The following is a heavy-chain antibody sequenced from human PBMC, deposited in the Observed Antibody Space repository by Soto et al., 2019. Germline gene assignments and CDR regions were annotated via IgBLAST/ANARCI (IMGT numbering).Heavy chain of an antibody. CDR1: GGSISSSSYY. CDR3: ARDLQVAGRVFDY. D-gene: IGHD6-19*01. CDR2: IYYSGST. Sequence: SETLSLTCTVSGGSISSSSYYWGWIRQPPGKGLEWIGSIYYSGSTYYNPSLKSRVTISVDTSKNQFSLKLSSVTAADTAVYYCARDLQVAGRVFDYWGQGTLVTVSS. V-gene: IGHV4-39*07. J-gene: IGHJ4*02.